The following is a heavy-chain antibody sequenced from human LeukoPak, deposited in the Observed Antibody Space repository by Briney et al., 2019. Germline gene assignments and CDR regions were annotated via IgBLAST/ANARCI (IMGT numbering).Heavy chain of an antibody. CDR3: VPKGAEGY. CDR2: ISHDGSNT. V-gene: IGHV3-64D*06. J-gene: IGHJ4*02. Sequence: PGGSLRLSCSASGFTFSGYAMNWVRQAPGKGLEYVSTISHDGSNTYYVDSVKGRFSISRDNAKNTLYLQMSSLRPEDTAVYYCVPKGAEGYWGQGTLVTVSS. CDR1: GFTFSGYA.